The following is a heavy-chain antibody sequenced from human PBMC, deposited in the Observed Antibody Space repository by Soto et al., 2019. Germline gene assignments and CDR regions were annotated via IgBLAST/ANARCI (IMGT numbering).Heavy chain of an antibody. D-gene: IGHD6-13*01. CDR3: ARDLAAADY. CDR2: IIPIFCTA. CDR1: GGTFSNYA. V-gene: IGHV1-69*13. J-gene: IGHJ4*02. Sequence: SVTVSCMASGGTFSNYAISWVRPAPGQGLKWMGGIIPIFCTANYAQKFQGRVKNTADESTNPVYTEPNIFRCEEPAVDYCARDLAAADYWGQGTLVTVSS.